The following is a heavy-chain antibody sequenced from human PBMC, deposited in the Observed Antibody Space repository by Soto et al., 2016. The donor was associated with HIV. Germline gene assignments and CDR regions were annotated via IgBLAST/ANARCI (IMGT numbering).Heavy chain of an antibody. CDR2: IRSKANNYAT. J-gene: IGHJ5*01. CDR3: ARVGVAWFDS. D-gene: IGHD2-15*01. Sequence: EVQLVESGGGVVQPGGSLKLFCEASGFTFSASAIHWVRQDSGKGLEWLGRIRSKANNYATSYAVSLKGRFTVSRDESKNMAYLEMKDLKTEDTAVYYCARVGVAWFDSWGQGTLVTVSS. V-gene: IGHV3-73*01. CDR1: GFTFSASA.